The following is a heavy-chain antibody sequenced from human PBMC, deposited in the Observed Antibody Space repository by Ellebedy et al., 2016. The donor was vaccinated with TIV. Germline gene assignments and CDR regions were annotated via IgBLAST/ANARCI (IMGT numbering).Heavy chain of an antibody. CDR2: TYYRSKLNN. J-gene: IGHJ6*02. D-gene: IGHD3-10*01. Sequence: SQTLSLTCVISGDSVSTDIGWNWIRQSPSRGLEWLGRTYYRSKLNNDYAVSLKSRITINPDASKNLFSLQLNSVTPEDTAVYYCARGWFGSGMGVWGQGTTVTVSS. CDR3: ARGWFGSGMGV. V-gene: IGHV6-1*01. CDR1: GDSVSTDIG.